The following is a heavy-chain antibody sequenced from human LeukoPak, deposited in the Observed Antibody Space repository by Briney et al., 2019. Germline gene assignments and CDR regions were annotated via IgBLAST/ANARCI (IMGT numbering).Heavy chain of an antibody. CDR1: GGTFSSYT. D-gene: IGHD6-13*01. J-gene: IGHJ5*02. V-gene: IGHV1-69*05. CDR3: ARIGKQLNWFDP. Sequence: ASVKVSCKASGGTFSSYTVSWVRQAPGQGLEWMGGIIPIFGTANYAQKFQGRVTMTRDTSFSTAYMELSRLSSDDTAVYYCARIGKQLNWFDPWGQGTLVTVSS. CDR2: IIPIFGTA.